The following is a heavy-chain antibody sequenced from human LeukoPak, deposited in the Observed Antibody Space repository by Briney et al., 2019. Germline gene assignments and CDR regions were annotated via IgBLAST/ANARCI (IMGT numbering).Heavy chain of an antibody. CDR2: IYYSGST. Sequence: ASETLSLTCTVSGGSISSYYWSWIRQPPGKGLEWIGYIYYSGSTNYNPSLKSRVPISVDTSKNQFSLKLSSVTAADTAVNYCARDIGSDFWSGYYTGLHWFDPWGQGTLVTVSS. J-gene: IGHJ5*02. CDR3: ARDIGSDFWSGYYTGLHWFDP. D-gene: IGHD3-3*01. V-gene: IGHV4-59*01. CDR1: GGSISSYY.